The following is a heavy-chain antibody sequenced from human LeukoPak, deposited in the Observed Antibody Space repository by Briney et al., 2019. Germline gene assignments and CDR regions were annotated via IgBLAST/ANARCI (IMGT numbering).Heavy chain of an antibody. CDR2: ISSSSSYT. Sequence: PGGSLRLSCAASGFTFSDYYMSWIRQAPGKGLEWVSYISSSSSYTNYADSAKGRFTISRDNAKNSLYLQMNSLRAEDTAVYYCARAPDCSSTSCYYYYGMDVWGKGTTVTVSS. D-gene: IGHD2-2*01. J-gene: IGHJ6*04. CDR3: ARAPDCSSTSCYYYYGMDV. V-gene: IGHV3-11*06. CDR1: GFTFSDYY.